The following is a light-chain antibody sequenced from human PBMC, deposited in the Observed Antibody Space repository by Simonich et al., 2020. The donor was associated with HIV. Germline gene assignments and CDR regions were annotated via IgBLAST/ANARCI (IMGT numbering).Light chain of an antibody. CDR1: ALPKQY. V-gene: IGLV3-25*03. Sequence: SYELTQPPSVSVSPGQTARITCSGDALPKQYAYWYQQKPGQAPVLVIYKHRERPSGIPERFSGSSSGTTVTLTISGVQAEDEADYYCQSADSSGTVVFGGGTKLTVL. CDR3: QSADSSGTVV. J-gene: IGLJ2*01. CDR2: KHR.